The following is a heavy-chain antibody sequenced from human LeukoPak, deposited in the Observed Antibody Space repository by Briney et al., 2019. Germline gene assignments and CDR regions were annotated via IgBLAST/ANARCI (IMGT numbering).Heavy chain of an antibody. CDR2: IKQDGSEK. Sequence: GESLRLSCAASGFXFSGHGIHWVRQAPGKGLEWVAHIKQDGSEKFYVDSVKGRFTISRDNAKNSLFLQMDSVRVEDTAVYYCVSLWGDYWGPGTLVTVSS. D-gene: IGHD3-16*01. V-gene: IGHV3-7*05. CDR3: VSLWGDY. CDR1: GFXFSGHG. J-gene: IGHJ4*02.